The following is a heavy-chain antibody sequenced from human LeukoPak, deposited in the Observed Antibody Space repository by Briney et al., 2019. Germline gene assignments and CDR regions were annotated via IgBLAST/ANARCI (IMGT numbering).Heavy chain of an antibody. CDR3: ARLLDVWGSYRYFAF. CDR1: GYSFTSYW. J-gene: IGHJ4*02. Sequence: GEALKISCKGSGYSFTSYWIGWVRQMPGKGLGLVGIIYPGDSDTRYSPSFQGQVTISADKSIRSAHLQWSSLKASDPAMYYSARLLDVWGSYRYFAFWAQGTLFTVSS. D-gene: IGHD3-16*02. V-gene: IGHV5-51*01. CDR2: IYPGDSDT.